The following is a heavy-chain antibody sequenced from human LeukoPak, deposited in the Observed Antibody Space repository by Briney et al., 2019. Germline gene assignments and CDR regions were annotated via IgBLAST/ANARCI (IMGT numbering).Heavy chain of an antibody. D-gene: IGHD6-19*01. J-gene: IGHJ4*02. CDR1: GYRFNAYG. CDR2: INAYNGNT. V-gene: IGHV1-18*01. Sequence: GASVKVSCKASGYRFNAYGLNWVRQAPGQGLEWMGWINAYNGNTNYAQKLQGRVTVTIDTSTSTAYMELRSLTSDDTAVYYCARDKRYSSGFDYWGQGTLVTVSS. CDR3: ARDKRYSSGFDY.